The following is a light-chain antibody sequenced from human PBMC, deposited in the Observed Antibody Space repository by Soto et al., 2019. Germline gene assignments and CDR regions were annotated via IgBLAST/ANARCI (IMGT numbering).Light chain of an antibody. V-gene: IGKV3-15*01. CDR3: QQFNSWPRT. CDR1: QSVSGN. Sequence: IVMTQSPATVSGSPGERVTLSCRASQSVSGNVAWCHQKPGQPPRLLVYGASTTATDIPARFFGSGSETDFTLTITRLQSEDFGIYYCQQFNSWPRTFGQGTKVDIK. J-gene: IGKJ1*01. CDR2: GAS.